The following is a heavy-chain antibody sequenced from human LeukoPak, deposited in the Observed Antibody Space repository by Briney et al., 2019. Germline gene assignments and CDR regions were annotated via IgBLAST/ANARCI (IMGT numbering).Heavy chain of an antibody. CDR1: GGSFSGYY. D-gene: IGHD4-17*01. J-gene: IGHJ4*02. V-gene: IGHV4-34*01. CDR3: ARAHGDLYDY. Sequence: SETLSLTCAVYGGSFSGYYWSWIRQPPGKGLEWIGEINHSGSTNYNPSLKSRVTISVDTSKNQFSLKLSSVTAADTAVYYCARAHGDLYDYWGQGTLVTVSS. CDR2: INHSGST.